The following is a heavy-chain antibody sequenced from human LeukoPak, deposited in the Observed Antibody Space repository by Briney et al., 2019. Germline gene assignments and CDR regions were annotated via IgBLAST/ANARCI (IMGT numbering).Heavy chain of an antibody. V-gene: IGHV3-30*02. CDR1: GFTLGSYC. D-gene: IGHD1-26*01. CDR3: ANEDSAGGLGAQRTRAFDH. Sequence: PGGSLRLSCAPSGFTLGSYCMHWVRQAPGKGREGVAVIQEDGSEYFYADSVKGRFPIYRDNSKNTLYLQVNSLRAEHTDVYYCANEDSAGGLGAQRTRAFDHWGQGPLVTVSS. J-gene: IGHJ4*02. CDR2: IQEDGSEY.